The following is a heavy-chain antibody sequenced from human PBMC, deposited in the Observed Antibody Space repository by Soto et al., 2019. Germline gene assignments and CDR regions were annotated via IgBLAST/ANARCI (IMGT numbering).Heavy chain of an antibody. D-gene: IGHD6-19*01. J-gene: IGHJ5*02. CDR1: GAALSSGGYF. CDR2: IYYSGGT. V-gene: IGHV4-61*08. Sequence: KASETLSLTCTVSGAALSSGGYFYTWVRQPPGKGLEWLGYIYYSGGTNYNPSLKSRVTISLDESKSQFSLRLSSVTAADTAVYYCTREQSDDNYFDPWGQGTLVTVSS. CDR3: TREQSDDNYFDP.